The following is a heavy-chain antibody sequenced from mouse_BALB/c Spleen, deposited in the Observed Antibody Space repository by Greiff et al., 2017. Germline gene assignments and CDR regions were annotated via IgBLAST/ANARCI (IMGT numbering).Heavy chain of an antibody. CDR1: GYTFTSYY. V-gene: IGHV1S81*02. J-gene: IGHJ2*01. CDR3: TRGDGITDFDY. D-gene: IGHD2-4*01. Sequence: QVQLQQSGAELVKPGASVKLSCKASGYTFTSYYMYWVKQRPGQGLEWIGEINPSNGGTNFNEKFKSKATLTVDKSSSTAYMQLSSLTSEDSAVYYCTRGDGITDFDYWGQGTTLTVSS. CDR2: INPSNGGT.